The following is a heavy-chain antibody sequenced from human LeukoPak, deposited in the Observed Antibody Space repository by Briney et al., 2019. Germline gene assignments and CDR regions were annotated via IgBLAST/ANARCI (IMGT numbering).Heavy chain of an antibody. D-gene: IGHD6-13*01. Sequence: GGSLRLSCAASGFTFSSYTMNWVRQAPGKGLEWVSSISSTSSYIYYADSVKGRFTISRDNAKNSLYLQMNSLGAEDTAVYYCARDMGWGQQPNWFDPWGQGTLVTVSS. CDR2: ISSTSSYI. V-gene: IGHV3-21*01. CDR3: ARDMGWGQQPNWFDP. CDR1: GFTFSSYT. J-gene: IGHJ5*02.